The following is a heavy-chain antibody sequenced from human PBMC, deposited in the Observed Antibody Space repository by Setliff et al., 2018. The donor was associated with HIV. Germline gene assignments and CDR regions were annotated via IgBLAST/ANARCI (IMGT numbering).Heavy chain of an antibody. CDR2: IYYSGST. CDR3: ASPASDSSTVNGADY. V-gene: IGHV4-39*01. D-gene: IGHD6-13*01. J-gene: IGHJ4*02. CDR1: GGSISSSSYY. Sequence: SETLSLTCTVSGGSISSSSYYWGWIRQPPGKGLEWIGNIYYSGSTYYNPSLKGRVTISVDTSKNQFSLKLSSVTAADTAVYYCASPASDSSTVNGADYWGQGTLVTVSS.